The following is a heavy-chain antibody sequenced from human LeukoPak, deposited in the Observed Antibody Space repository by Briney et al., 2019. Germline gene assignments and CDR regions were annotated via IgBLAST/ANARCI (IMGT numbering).Heavy chain of an antibody. J-gene: IGHJ4*02. V-gene: IGHV3-23*01. D-gene: IGHD3-16*01. Sequence: PGGSLRLSCAASGFTFSTYVMNWVREAPGKGLECVSTISVGAEYIFYADSVKGRFTISRDDSNNALYLQMHSPRAEATALYYCASGPTFLKYFEYWGQGTLVTVSS. CDR2: ISVGAEYI. CDR1: GFTFSTYV. CDR3: ASGPTFLKYFEY.